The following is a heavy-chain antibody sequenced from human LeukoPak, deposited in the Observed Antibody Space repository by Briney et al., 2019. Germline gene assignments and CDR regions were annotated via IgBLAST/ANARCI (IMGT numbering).Heavy chain of an antibody. Sequence: GGSLRLSCAASGFTFSSYSMNWVRQAPGKGLEWVSSISSSSSYIYYADSVKGRFTISRDNAKNSLYLQMNSLRAEDTAVYYCARGRGFCSGGSCYPPLDYWGQGTLVTVSS. CDR3: ARGRGFCSGGSCYPPLDY. V-gene: IGHV3-21*01. J-gene: IGHJ4*02. D-gene: IGHD2-15*01. CDR1: GFTFSSYS. CDR2: ISSSSSYI.